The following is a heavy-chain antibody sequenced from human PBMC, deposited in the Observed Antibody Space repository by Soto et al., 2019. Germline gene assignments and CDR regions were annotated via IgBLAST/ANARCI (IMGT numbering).Heavy chain of an antibody. CDR1: GYSFTSYW. D-gene: IGHD3-22*01. Sequence: PGESLKISSKGSGYSFTSYWISWVRQMPGKGLEWMGRIDPSDSDTNYSPSFQGHVTISADKSISTAYLQWSSLKASDTAMYYCASPIYDSSGYYPYYYYYGMDVWGQGTTVTVSS. V-gene: IGHV5-10-1*01. CDR2: IDPSDSDT. CDR3: ASPIYDSSGYYPYYYYYGMDV. J-gene: IGHJ6*02.